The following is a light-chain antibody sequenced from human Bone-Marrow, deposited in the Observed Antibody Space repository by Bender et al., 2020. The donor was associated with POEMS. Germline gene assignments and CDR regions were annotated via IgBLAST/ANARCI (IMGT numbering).Light chain of an antibody. CDR3: CSYAGSRTFVL. V-gene: IGLV2-14*03. CDR2: DVN. Sequence: QSALTQPASVSESPGQSITISCTGTSSDVGGHKYVAWYQQHPGRAPKLIIYDVNNRPSGVSDRFSGSKSGNTASLTISGLQADDEGDYYCCSYAGSRTFVLFGGGTKLTVL. CDR1: SSDVGGHKY. J-gene: IGLJ3*02.